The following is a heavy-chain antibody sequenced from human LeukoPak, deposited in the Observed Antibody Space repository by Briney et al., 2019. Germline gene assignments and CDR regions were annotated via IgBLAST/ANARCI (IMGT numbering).Heavy chain of an antibody. CDR2: ISSSSTTM. Sequence: GGSLRLSCAASGFTLSSYSMNWVRQAPGKGLEWVSYISSSSTTMYYADSVKGRFTISRDNAKNSLDLQMNSLRVEDTAVYYCARLGPASSGWPESFDYWGQGTLVTVSS. V-gene: IGHV3-48*04. D-gene: IGHD6-19*01. CDR1: GFTLSSYS. J-gene: IGHJ4*02. CDR3: ARLGPASSGWPESFDY.